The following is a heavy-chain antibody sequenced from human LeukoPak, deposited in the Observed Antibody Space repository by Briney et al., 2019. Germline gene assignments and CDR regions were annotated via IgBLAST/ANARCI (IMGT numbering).Heavy chain of an antibody. CDR1: GYTFTGYY. J-gene: IGHJ4*02. CDR3: ARKRGYSYGFDY. D-gene: IGHD5-18*01. Sequence: ASVKVSCKASGYTFTGYYMHWVRQAPGQGLEWMGWINPNSGGTNYAQKFQGRVTMTRDTSISTAYMELSRLRSDDTAVDYCARKRGYSYGFDYWGQGTLVTVSS. CDR2: INPNSGGT. V-gene: IGHV1-2*02.